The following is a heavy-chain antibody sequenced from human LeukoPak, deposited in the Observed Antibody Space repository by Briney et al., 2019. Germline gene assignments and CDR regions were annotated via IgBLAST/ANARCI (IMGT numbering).Heavy chain of an antibody. D-gene: IGHD2-2*01. CDR2: INHSGST. V-gene: IGHV4-34*01. CDR3: ARHDARSRAYYFDY. CDR1: GGSFSGYY. J-gene: IGHJ4*02. Sequence: SETLSLTCALYGGSFSGYYWSWIRRPPGKGLEWIGEINHSGSTNYHPSLKSRVTISVDASKRQFSLKLSSVTAADTAVYYCARHDARSRAYYFDYWGQGTLVSVS.